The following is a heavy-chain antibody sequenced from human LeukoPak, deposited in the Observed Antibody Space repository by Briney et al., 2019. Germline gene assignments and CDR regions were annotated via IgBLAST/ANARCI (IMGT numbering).Heavy chain of an antibody. CDR3: AKDLMVRGVIPDAFDI. CDR1: GFTFTNYG. D-gene: IGHD3-10*01. J-gene: IGHJ3*02. CDR2: IWSDGSNE. V-gene: IGHV3-33*06. Sequence: GGSLRLSCAASGFTFTNYGMHWVRQAPGKGLEWVAMIWSDGSNEHYPDSVKGRFTISRDNSKNTIYLQINSLRVEDTAVFYCAKDLMVRGVIPDAFDIWGQGTMVTVSS.